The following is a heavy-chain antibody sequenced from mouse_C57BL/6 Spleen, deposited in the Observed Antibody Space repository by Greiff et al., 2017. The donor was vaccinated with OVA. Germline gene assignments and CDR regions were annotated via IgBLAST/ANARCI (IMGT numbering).Heavy chain of an antibody. Sequence: VQLQQPGAELVMPGASVKLSCKASGYTFTSYWMHWVKQRPGQGLEWIGEIDPSDSYTNYNQKFKGKSTLTVDKSSSTAYMQFSSLTSEDSAVYYCARRGGLVTTVHFDYWGQGTTLTVSS. D-gene: IGHD1-1*01. V-gene: IGHV1-69*01. CDR1: GYTFTSYW. CDR3: ARRGGLVTTVHFDY. J-gene: IGHJ2*01. CDR2: IDPSDSYT.